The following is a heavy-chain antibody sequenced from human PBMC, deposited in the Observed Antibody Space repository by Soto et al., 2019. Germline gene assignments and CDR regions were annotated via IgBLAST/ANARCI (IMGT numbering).Heavy chain of an antibody. J-gene: IGHJ6*02. CDR2: INHSGST. Sequence: SETLSLTCAVYGGSFSGYYWSWIRQPPGKGLEWIGEINHSGSTNYNPSLKSRVTISVDTSKNQFSLKLSSVTAADTAVYYCASGYYDFWSGYPYYYYGMDVWGQGTTLTVSS. CDR3: ASGYYDFWSGYPYYYYGMDV. V-gene: IGHV4-34*01. D-gene: IGHD3-3*01. CDR1: GGSFSGYY.